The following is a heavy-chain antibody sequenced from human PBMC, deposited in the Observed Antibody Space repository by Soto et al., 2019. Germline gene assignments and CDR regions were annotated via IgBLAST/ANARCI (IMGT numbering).Heavy chain of an antibody. D-gene: IGHD3-3*01. J-gene: IGHJ6*03. CDR1: GGSVNSCVYY. Sequence: PSVTLPHTRTVAGGSVNSCVYYLSLNRQHPGKGLEWIGYIYYSGSTYYNPSLKSRVTISVDTSKNQFSLKLSSVTAADTAVYYCARESGITIFGVVTYYYYYMDVWGKGTTVTVSS. V-gene: IGHV4-31*02. CDR2: IYYSGST. CDR3: ARESGITIFGVVTYYYYYMDV.